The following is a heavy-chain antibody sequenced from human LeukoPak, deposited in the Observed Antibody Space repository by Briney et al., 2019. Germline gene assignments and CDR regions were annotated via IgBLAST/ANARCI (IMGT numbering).Heavy chain of an antibody. Sequence: ASVKVSCKASGYTFTSYDINWVRQATGQGLEWMGWMNPNSGNTGYAQKFQSRVTMTRNTSISTAYMELSSLRSEDTAVYYCARGGGQLVQEDYFDYWGQGTLVTVSS. CDR3: ARGGGQLVQEDYFDY. J-gene: IGHJ4*02. CDR1: GYTFTSYD. V-gene: IGHV1-8*01. D-gene: IGHD6-6*01. CDR2: MNPNSGNT.